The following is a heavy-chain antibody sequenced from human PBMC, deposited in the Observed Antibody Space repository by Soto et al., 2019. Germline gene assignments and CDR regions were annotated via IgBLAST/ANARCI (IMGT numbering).Heavy chain of an antibody. J-gene: IGHJ4*02. D-gene: IGHD4-17*01. V-gene: IGHV2-5*02. CDR3: VHATPLTTGGHY. CDR1: GFSLSTTGVG. CDR2: IYWDDDK. Sequence: QITLKESGPPLVKPTQNLTLTCTFSGFSLSTTGVGVGWIRQPPGKALDWLGLIYWDDDKRYCPSLKSRHTIAEDTYKIQVVLTKTNIDPIDPATYYCVHATPLTTGGHYWGQGTLVTLSS.